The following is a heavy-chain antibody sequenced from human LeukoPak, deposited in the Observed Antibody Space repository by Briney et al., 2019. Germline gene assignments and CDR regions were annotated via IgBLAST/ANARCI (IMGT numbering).Heavy chain of an antibody. J-gene: IGHJ4*02. CDR2: IYSGGST. CDR3: ARESPQTGIAAAGTSHFDY. D-gene: IGHD6-13*01. V-gene: IGHV3-53*01. Sequence: PGGSLRLSCAASGFTVSSNYMSWVRQAPGKGLEWVSVIYSGGSTYYADSVKGRFTISRDNSKNTLYLQMNSLRAEDTAVYYCARESPQTGIAAAGTSHFDYWGQGTLVTVSS. CDR1: GFTVSSNY.